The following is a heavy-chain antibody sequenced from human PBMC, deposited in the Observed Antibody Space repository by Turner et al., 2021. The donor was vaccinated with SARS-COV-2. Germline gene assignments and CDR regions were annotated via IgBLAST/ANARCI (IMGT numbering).Heavy chain of an antibody. CDR3: ATDPLGWAGYDY. CDR2: FDPEDRET. D-gene: IGHD6-25*01. Sequence: QVQLFQSGAEMKKPGASVKVSCKVSGYTLTEIFIPWVRQAPGKGHEWMGGFDPEDRETIYAQKFQGRVTMTEDTSTDIDYKELSSLSSDDTAVYYCATDPLGWAGYDYWGQGTLVTVSS. J-gene: IGHJ4*02. V-gene: IGHV1-24*01. CDR1: GYTLTEIF.